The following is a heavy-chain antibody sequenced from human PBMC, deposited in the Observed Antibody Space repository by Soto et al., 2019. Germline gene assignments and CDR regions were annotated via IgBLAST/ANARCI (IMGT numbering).Heavy chain of an antibody. Sequence: EVQLLESGGGLVQPGGSLRLSCAASGFTFSSYAMSWVRQAPGKGLEWVSAISGSGGSTYYADSVTGRFTISRDNSKNKVYLQMNSLRAEDTAVYYCAKEDHISYGDTHPVDYWGQGTLVTVSS. V-gene: IGHV3-23*01. CDR2: ISGSGGST. J-gene: IGHJ4*02. CDR3: AKEDHISYGDTHPVDY. D-gene: IGHD4-17*01. CDR1: GFTFSSYA.